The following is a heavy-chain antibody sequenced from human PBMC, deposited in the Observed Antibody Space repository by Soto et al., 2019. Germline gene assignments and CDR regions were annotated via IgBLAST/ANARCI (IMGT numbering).Heavy chain of an antibody. J-gene: IGHJ4*02. CDR1: GFTFSIYG. Sequence: GGSLRLSCAASGFTFSIYGMHWVRQAPGKGLEWVGRIKSKTDGGTTDYAAPVKGRFTISRDDSKNTLYLQMKSLKTEDTAVYYCTKDRFLWPDYWGQGTLVTVSS. V-gene: IGHV3-15*01. D-gene: IGHD3-10*01. CDR3: TKDRFLWPDY. CDR2: IKSKTDGGTT.